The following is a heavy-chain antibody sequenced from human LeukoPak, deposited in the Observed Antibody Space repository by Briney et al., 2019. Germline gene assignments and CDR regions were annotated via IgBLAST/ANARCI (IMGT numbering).Heavy chain of an antibody. J-gene: IGHJ4*02. CDR3: ARARLAVGIPGDY. Sequence: GESLKISCKGSGYSFTSYWIGWVRQMPGKSLEWMGIIYPGDSDTRYSPSFQGQVTISADKSISTAYLQWSSLKASDTAMYYCARARLAVGIPGDYWGQGTLVTVSS. CDR1: GYSFTSYW. V-gene: IGHV5-51*01. CDR2: IYPGDSDT. D-gene: IGHD6-19*01.